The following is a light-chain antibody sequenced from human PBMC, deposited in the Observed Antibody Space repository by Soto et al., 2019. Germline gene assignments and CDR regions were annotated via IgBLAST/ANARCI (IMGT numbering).Light chain of an antibody. J-gene: IGKJ1*01. CDR1: QIVSSNY. CDR3: QQYGTSRS. V-gene: IGKV3-20*01. CDR2: GAS. Sequence: ENVLRQSPGTLSLSPGERATLSCRASQIVSSNYLAWYQQKPGQAPRLLIYGASSRATGIPDRFSGSGSGTDFTLTISRLEPEDFAVYYRQQYGTSRSFGQGTKVEIK.